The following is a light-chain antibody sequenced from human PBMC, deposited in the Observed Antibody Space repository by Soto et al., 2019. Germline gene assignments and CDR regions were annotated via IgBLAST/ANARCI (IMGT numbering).Light chain of an antibody. CDR2: AAS. V-gene: IGKV1-9*01. CDR1: QDISNY. Sequence: IQLTQSPSSLSASVGDRVTITCRASQDISNYLAWYQQRPGKAPQLLIYAASTLQSGVPSRFSGSGSGTDFTLTISCLQSEDFATYYCQQYYSYPFTFGPGTKVDIK. J-gene: IGKJ3*01. CDR3: QQYYSYPFT.